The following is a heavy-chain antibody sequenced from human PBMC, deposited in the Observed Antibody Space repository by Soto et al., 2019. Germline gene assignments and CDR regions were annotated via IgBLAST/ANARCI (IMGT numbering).Heavy chain of an antibody. CDR1: GDSIGRFY. CDR3: ASDLSGTGLDI. D-gene: IGHD1-26*01. J-gene: IGHJ6*02. Sequence: QLQLHESGPGLVKPSETLSLTCNDSGDSIGRFYWSWIRQSPGKGLEWIGRVYSTGGVTYNPALKGRVTISLDRSNNHVYLEMNSVTAAATAVYFCASDLSGTGLDIWGRGTRVSVAS. V-gene: IGHV4-4*07. CDR2: VYSTGGV.